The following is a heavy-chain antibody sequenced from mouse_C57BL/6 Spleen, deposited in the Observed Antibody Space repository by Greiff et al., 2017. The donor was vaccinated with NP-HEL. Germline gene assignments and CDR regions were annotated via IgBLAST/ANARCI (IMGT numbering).Heavy chain of an antibody. CDR3: ARKGNYDYDEYYAMEY. CDR2: IYPGGGYT. CDR1: GYTFTNYW. Sequence: QVHVKQSGAELVRPGTSVKMSCKASGYTFTNYWIGWEKQRPGHGLEWIGDIYPGGGYTNYNEKFKGKATLTADKSSSTAYMQFSSLTSEDSAIYYCARKGNYDYDEYYAMEYWGQRTSVTVSS. V-gene: IGHV1-63*01. D-gene: IGHD2-4*01. J-gene: IGHJ4*01.